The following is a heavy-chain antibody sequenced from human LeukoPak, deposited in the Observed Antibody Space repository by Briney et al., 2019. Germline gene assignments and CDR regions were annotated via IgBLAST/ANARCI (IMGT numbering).Heavy chain of an antibody. Sequence: PGGSLRLSCAASGFSFRDFWMTWVRQAPGKGLEWVANINQGGSVKYYVDSVKGRFTISRGGAKSSLYVQMNSLRDEDTAVYYCARFGYSGWNLEYWGQGTLVTVSS. CDR1: GFSFRDFW. J-gene: IGHJ4*02. CDR2: INQGGSVK. CDR3: ARFGYSGWNLEY. D-gene: IGHD5-12*01. V-gene: IGHV3-7*01.